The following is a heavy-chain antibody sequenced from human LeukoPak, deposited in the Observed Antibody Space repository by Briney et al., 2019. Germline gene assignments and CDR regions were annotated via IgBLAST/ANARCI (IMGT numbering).Heavy chain of an antibody. CDR2: TNPNSGNT. CDR1: GYTFTSYD. D-gene: IGHD5-12*01. V-gene: IGHV1-8*03. CDR3: AREYSGYDGRYYYYMDV. Sequence: ASVKVSCKASGYTFTSYDINWVRQATGQGLEWMGWTNPNSGNTGYAQKFQGRVTITRNTSISTAYMELSSLRSEDTAVYYCAREYSGYDGRYYYYMDVWGKGTTVTVSS. J-gene: IGHJ6*03.